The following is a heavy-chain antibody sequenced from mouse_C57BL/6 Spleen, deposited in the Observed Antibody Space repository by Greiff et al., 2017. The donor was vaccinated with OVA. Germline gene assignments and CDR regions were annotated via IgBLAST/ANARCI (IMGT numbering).Heavy chain of an antibody. Sequence: VQLQQSGPELVKPGASVKISCKASGYAFSSSWMNWVKQRPGKGLEWIGRIYPGDGDTNYNGKFKGKATLTAEKSSSTAYMQLSSLTSEDSAVYFCARTHYYGSSYGGFDYWGQGTTLTVSS. CDR2: IYPGDGDT. J-gene: IGHJ2*01. CDR3: ARTHYYGSSYGGFDY. CDR1: GYAFSSSW. D-gene: IGHD1-1*01. V-gene: IGHV1-82*01.